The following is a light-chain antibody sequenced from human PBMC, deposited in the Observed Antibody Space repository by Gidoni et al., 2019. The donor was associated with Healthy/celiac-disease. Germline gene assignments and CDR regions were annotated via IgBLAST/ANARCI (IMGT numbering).Light chain of an antibody. Sequence: DIHMTQSPSTLSASVGDRVTITCRASQSISSWLAWYQQKPGKAPKLLIYKASSLESGVPSRFSGSGSGTEFTLTISSLQPDDFATYYCQKYNSYSETFGQGTKVEIK. CDR3: QKYNSYSET. CDR1: QSISSW. J-gene: IGKJ1*01. CDR2: KAS. V-gene: IGKV1-5*03.